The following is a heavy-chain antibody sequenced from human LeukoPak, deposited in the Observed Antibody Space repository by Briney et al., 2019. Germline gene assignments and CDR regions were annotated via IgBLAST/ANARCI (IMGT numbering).Heavy chain of an antibody. CDR2: IYYSGST. D-gene: IGHD5-18*01. J-gene: IGHJ6*03. V-gene: IGHV4-59*11. Sequence: SETLSLTCTVSGGSISSHYWSWIRQPPGKGLEWIGYIYYSGSTNYNPSLKSRVTISVDTSKNQFSLKLSSVTAADTAVYYCARRKDTYYYYMDVWGKGTTVTVSS. CDR1: GGSISSHY. CDR3: ARRKDTYYYYMDV.